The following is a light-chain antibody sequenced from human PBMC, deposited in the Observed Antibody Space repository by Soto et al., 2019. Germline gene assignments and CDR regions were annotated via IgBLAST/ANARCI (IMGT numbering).Light chain of an antibody. J-gene: IGLJ1*01. CDR3: CSYVATYSFV. CDR1: SSDVGSYNL. V-gene: IGLV2-23*02. CDR2: DVT. Sequence: QSALTQPASVSGSPGQSITISCTGTSSDVGSYNLVSWYQQHPGKAPKFMIYDVTKRPSGVPDRFSGSKSGNTASLTISGLQAEDEADYYCCSYVATYSFVFGTGTKLTVL.